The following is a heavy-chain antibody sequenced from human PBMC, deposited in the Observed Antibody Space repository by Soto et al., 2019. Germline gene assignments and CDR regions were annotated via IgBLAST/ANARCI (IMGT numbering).Heavy chain of an antibody. V-gene: IGHV4-31*03. Sequence: PSETLSLTCTVSGGSISRNDYYWSWIRQHPGKGLEWIGYIYYSGSTYYNPSLESRVAISLDTSKNQFSLNLSSVTAADPAVYYCATKTIGDRSGYFHLWGQGTPVTVSS. CDR3: ATKTIGDRSGYFHL. D-gene: IGHD3-22*01. CDR1: GGSISRNDYY. CDR2: IYYSGST. J-gene: IGHJ4*02.